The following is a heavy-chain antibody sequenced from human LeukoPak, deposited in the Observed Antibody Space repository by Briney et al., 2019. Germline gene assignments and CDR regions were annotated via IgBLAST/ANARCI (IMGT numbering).Heavy chain of an antibody. CDR2: IYHSGCT. Sequence: SQTLSLTCAVSGGSISSGGYSWSWIRQPPGKGLEWIGYIYHSGCTYYNPSLKSRVTISVDRSKNQFSLKLSSVTAADTAVYYCARGPHYYDSSGYYPFDYWGQGTLVTVSS. D-gene: IGHD3-22*01. CDR3: ARGPHYYDSSGYYPFDY. V-gene: IGHV4-30-2*01. J-gene: IGHJ4*02. CDR1: GGSISSGGYS.